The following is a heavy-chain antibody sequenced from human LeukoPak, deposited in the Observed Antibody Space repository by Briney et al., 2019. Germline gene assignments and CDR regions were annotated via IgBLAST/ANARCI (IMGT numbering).Heavy chain of an antibody. V-gene: IGHV4-34*01. CDR3: ASWRSKGYSSSWYEHYFDY. Sequence: PSETLSLTCAVYGGSFSGYYWSWIRQPPGKGLEWIGEINHSGSTNYNPSLKSRVTISVDTSKNQFSLKLSSVIAADTAVYYCASWRSKGYSSSWYEHYFDYWGQGTLVTVSS. D-gene: IGHD6-13*01. CDR1: GGSFSGYY. J-gene: IGHJ4*02. CDR2: INHSGST.